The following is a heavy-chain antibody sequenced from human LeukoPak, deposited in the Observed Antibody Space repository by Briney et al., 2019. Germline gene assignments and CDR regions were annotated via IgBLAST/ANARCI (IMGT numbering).Heavy chain of an antibody. CDR3: ATYSTRNAREFQS. CDR1: GFTVSSNY. Sequence: GSLRLSCAASGFTVSSNYMSWVRQAPGKGLEWVSVIYSGGSTYYADSVKGRFTISRDNSKNTLYLQMNSLRAEDTAVYYCATYSTRNAREFQSWGQGTLVTVSS. D-gene: IGHD4-11*01. J-gene: IGHJ1*01. V-gene: IGHV3-66*01. CDR2: IYSGGST.